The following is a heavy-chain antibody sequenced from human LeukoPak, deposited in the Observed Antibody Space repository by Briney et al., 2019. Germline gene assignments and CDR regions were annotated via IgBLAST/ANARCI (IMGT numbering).Heavy chain of an antibody. CDR1: GYTFTGDY. V-gene: IGHV1-2*02. D-gene: IGHD2-2*02. J-gene: IGHJ5*02. CDR2: INPNSGGT. CDR3: ARVTGYCSSTSCYNVNWFDP. Sequence: ASVKVSCKASGYTFTGDYMHWVRQAPGQGLEWMGWINPNSGGTNYAQKFQGRVTMTRGTSISTAYMELSRLRSDDTAVYYCARVTGYCSSTSCYNVNWFDPWGQGTLVTVSS.